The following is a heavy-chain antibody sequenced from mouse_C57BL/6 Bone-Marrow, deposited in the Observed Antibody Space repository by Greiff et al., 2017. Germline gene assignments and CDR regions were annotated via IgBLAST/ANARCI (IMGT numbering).Heavy chain of an antibody. J-gene: IGHJ4*01. V-gene: IGHV14-2*01. D-gene: IGHD1-1*01. CDR3: ARGSVYGSSRDAMDY. CDR1: GFNIKDYY. CDR2: IDPEDGET. Sequence: EVQLQQSGAELVKPGASVKLSCTASGFNIKDYYMTWVKQRPEQGLEWIGRIDPEDGETKYAAKFQGKATITADTSSNTAYLQLSSLTSEDTAVYYCARGSVYGSSRDAMDYWGQGTSVTVSS.